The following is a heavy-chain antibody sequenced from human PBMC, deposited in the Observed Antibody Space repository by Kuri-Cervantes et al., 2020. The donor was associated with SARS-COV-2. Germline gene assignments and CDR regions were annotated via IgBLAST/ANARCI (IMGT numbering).Heavy chain of an antibody. CDR2: IYHSGTT. V-gene: IGHV4-38-2*02. CDR1: GSSVSSPNY. CDR3: ARVDGSWYFFY. D-gene: IGHD6-13*01. Sequence: SETLSLTCTVSGSSVSSPNYWGWLRQPPGKGLEWIGSIYHSGTTYYNPSLKSRVTISVDTSKNQFSLKLSSVTAADTAVYYCARVDGSWYFFYWGQGTLVTVSS. J-gene: IGHJ4*02.